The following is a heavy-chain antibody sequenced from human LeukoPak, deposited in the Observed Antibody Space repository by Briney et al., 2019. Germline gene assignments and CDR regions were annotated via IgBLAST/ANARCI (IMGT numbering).Heavy chain of an antibody. CDR1: GFTFSSYW. CDR3: ARGGNSGSSWYLEDY. D-gene: IGHD6-13*01. Sequence: GGSLRLSCAASGFTFSSYWMHWVRQAPGKGLEWVSSISSSSSYIYYADSVKGRFTISRDNAKNSLYLQMNSLRAEDTAVYYCARGGNSGSSWYLEDYWGQGTLVTVSS. CDR2: ISSSSSYI. V-gene: IGHV3-21*01. J-gene: IGHJ4*02.